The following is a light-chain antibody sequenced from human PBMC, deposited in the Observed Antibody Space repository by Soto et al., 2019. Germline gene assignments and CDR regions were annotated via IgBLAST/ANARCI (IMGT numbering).Light chain of an antibody. CDR2: AAA. CDR3: QQSYITPYT. J-gene: IGKJ2*01. Sequence: DIQMTQSPSSLSASVGDSVSIICRARQGIRRYLNWYQQRPGKVPKVLIYAAASLQSGVPPRFTGSGAGTEFTLTISGLQPEDGATYYCQQSYITPYTFGQGTKLDIE. V-gene: IGKV1-39*01. CDR1: QGIRRY.